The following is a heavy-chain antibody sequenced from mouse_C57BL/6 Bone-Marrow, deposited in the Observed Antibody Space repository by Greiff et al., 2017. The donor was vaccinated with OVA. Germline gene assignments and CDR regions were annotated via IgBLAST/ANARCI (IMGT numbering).Heavy chain of an antibody. CDR2: IYPGDSYT. CDR1: GYTFTSYW. V-gene: IGHV1-5*01. Sequence: VQLQQSGTVLARPGASVKLSCKTSGYTFTSYWMHWVNQRPGQGLEWIGAIYPGDSYTSYNQKFKGKSTLTAVTSASTAYMELSRLTNEDSAVYYLTYCGYGYFDVWGTGTTVTVSS. CDR3: TYCGYGYFDV. J-gene: IGHJ1*03. D-gene: IGHD6-1*01.